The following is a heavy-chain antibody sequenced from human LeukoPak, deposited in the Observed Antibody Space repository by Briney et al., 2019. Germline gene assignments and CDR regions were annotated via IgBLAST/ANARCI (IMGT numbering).Heavy chain of an antibody. CDR1: GYTFTGYY. CDR3: ERSSGKSIFDY. Sequence: ASVKVSCKASGYTFTGYYTHWARTSAGQPLEWVGQINNLNGVTNYAQKCQGRVTMTRDSYISTAYMELNGLRSDDTAVYYCERSSGKSIFDYWGQGTLVSVSS. V-gene: IGHV1-2*06. D-gene: IGHD6-25*01. CDR2: INNLNGVT. J-gene: IGHJ4*02.